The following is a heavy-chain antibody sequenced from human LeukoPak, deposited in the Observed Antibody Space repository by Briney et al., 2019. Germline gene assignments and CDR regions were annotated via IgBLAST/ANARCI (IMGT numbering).Heavy chain of an antibody. J-gene: IGHJ6*03. Sequence: GGSLRLSCVASGFTFEEHAMDWVRQVPGKGLEWVSGISWNSGSRGYAESVKGRFTISRDNAKNSLFLQMNSLRIEDTAVYYCARAHSVSGAISFYYYYLDVWGKGTTVTVSS. V-gene: IGHV3-9*01. CDR2: ISWNSGSR. D-gene: IGHD2-2*02. CDR3: ARAHSVSGAISFYYYYLDV. CDR1: GFTFEEHA.